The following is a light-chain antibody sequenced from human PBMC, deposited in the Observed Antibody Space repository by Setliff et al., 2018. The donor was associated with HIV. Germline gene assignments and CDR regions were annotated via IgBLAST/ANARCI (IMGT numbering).Light chain of an antibody. CDR1: SSDVGGYNY. CDR2: DVT. J-gene: IGLJ1*01. Sequence: QSALTQPASVSGSPGQSITISCTGTSSDVGGYNYVSWYQHHPGKAPKLMIYDVTNRPSGVSNRFSGSKSGNTASLTISGLQAEDEADYYCSSYTSSSTLVFGTGTKVTV. CDR3: SSYTSSSTLV. V-gene: IGLV2-14*03.